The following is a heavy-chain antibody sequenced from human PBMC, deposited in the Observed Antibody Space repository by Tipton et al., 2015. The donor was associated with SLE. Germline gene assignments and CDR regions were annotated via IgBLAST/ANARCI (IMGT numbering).Heavy chain of an antibody. CDR2: IHSTGRTM. D-gene: IGHD3-9*01. J-gene: IGHJ4*02. Sequence: SLRLSCAASGFSFHDYEMNWVRQAPGKGLEWVSYIHSTGRTMYYADSVKGRFTISRDNAKNSLYLQMNSLRAEDTAVYYCVREDWAPADYWGQGTLVTVSS. CDR3: VREDWAPADY. CDR1: GFSFHDYE. V-gene: IGHV3-48*03.